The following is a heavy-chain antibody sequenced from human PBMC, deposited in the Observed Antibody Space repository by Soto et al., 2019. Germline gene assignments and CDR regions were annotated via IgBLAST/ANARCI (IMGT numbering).Heavy chain of an antibody. Sequence: QVQLVESGGGVVQPGTSLRLSCAASGITFSAFAMHWVRQAPGKGLEWVARISYDASASSNADSVKGRFTISRDNSRSTLYLQMNSLRTEDTAIYYWGRDYNDGSGRFDYWGQGALVTVSS. CDR2: ISYDASAS. V-gene: IGHV3-30-3*01. CDR3: GRDYNDGSGRFDY. CDR1: GITFSAFA. J-gene: IGHJ4*02. D-gene: IGHD3-22*01.